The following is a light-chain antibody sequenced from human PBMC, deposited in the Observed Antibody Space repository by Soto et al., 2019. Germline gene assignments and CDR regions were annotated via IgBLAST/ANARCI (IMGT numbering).Light chain of an antibody. V-gene: IGKV1-9*01. Sequence: DIPLTKSPFSLSASVGARATITCLASQAITNNLAWYQQKPGNPPKLLIYDESTLHSGVPSRFSGRKFGTHFTLTIDSLQPEDFATYYCQQLKSYPRTFGRGTKVDIK. CDR1: QAITNN. CDR2: DES. CDR3: QQLKSYPRT. J-gene: IGKJ3*01.